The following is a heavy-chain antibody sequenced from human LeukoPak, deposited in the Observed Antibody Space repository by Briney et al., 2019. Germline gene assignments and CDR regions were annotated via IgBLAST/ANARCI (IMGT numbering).Heavy chain of an antibody. CDR2: INHSGST. CDR3: ARGIAAAALDY. Sequence: SETLSLTCAVYGGSFSSYYWSWIRQPPGKGLEWIGEINHSGSTNYNPSLKSRVTISVDTSKNQFSLKLSSVTAAGTAVYYCARGIAAAALDYWGQGTLVTVSS. V-gene: IGHV4-34*01. J-gene: IGHJ4*02. CDR1: GGSFSSYY. D-gene: IGHD6-13*01.